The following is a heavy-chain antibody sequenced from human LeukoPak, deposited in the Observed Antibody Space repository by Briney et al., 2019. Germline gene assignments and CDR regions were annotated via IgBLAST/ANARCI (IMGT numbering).Heavy chain of an antibody. D-gene: IGHD4-23*01. CDR1: GYIFTGYY. CDR2: INPNSGDT. CDR3: ARDGGHSPFDY. J-gene: IGHJ4*02. Sequence: ASVKVSCKASGYIFTGYYMHWVRQAPGQGLEWMGWINPNSGDTNYAQKFQGRVTMTRDTSISTVYMELSRLRSDDTAVYYCARDGGHSPFDYWGQGTLVTVSS. V-gene: IGHV1-2*02.